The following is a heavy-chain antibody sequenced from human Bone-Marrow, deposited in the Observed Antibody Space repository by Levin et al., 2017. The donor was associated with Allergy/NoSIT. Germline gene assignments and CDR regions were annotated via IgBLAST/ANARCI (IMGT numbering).Heavy chain of an antibody. Sequence: GESLKISCAASGFILRTSDMNWVRQAPGKGLEWISFITKPSRTISYADAVKGRFTVSRDNAKKLLYLDMNSLRAEDTAVYYCVTDESGDEDFDYWGQGTLVTVSS. CDR1: GFILRTSD. J-gene: IGHJ4*02. CDR2: ITKPSRTI. V-gene: IGHV3-48*01. D-gene: IGHD7-27*01. CDR3: VTDESGDEDFDY.